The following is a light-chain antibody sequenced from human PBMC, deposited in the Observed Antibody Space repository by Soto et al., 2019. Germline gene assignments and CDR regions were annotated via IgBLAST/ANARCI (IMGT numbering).Light chain of an antibody. Sequence: GVTQSPGPVPLCPGERATLSWRTGQSVSSSYLAWYQQKPGQAPRLLIYGASSRATGIPDRFSGSGSGTDFTLTISRLEPEDFAVYYCQQYGSSPRTFGQGTKV. J-gene: IGKJ1*01. V-gene: IGKV3-20*01. CDR1: QSVSSSY. CDR2: GAS. CDR3: QQYGSSPRT.